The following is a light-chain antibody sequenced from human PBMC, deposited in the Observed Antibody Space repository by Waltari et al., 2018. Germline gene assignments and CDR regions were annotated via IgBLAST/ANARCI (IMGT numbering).Light chain of an antibody. Sequence: DIQMTQFPSSLSASVGDRVTITCRASPSISSYLNWYQQKPGNAPKPLIYAASSLHSGVPSRFSGSESGTDFTLTISSLQPEDSATYYCQQSYSTPPLTFGGGTKVEIK. CDR1: PSISSY. CDR3: QQSYSTPPLT. J-gene: IGKJ4*01. CDR2: AAS. V-gene: IGKV1-39*01.